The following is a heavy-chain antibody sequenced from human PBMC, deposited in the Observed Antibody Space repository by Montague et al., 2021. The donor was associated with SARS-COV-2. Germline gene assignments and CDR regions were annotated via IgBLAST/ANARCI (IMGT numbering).Heavy chain of an antibody. CDR1: GGSISNSIYY. V-gene: IGHV4-39*01. CDR3: ARPGRGYSYGLDAFEV. CDR2: IYYTGST. J-gene: IGHJ3*01. Sequence: SETLSLTCTVSGGSISNSIYYWGWIRQPPGKGLEWIESIYYTGSTYYNPSLKSRVTISMNTSNNQFFLKLTSVTAADTAVYYCARPGRGYSYGLDAFEVWGQGTMVTVSS. D-gene: IGHD5-18*01.